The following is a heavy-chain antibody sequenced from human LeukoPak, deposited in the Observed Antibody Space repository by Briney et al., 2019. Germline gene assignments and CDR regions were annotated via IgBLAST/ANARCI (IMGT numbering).Heavy chain of an antibody. CDR1: GFTFSSYA. V-gene: IGHV3-30-3*01. CDR2: ISYDGSNK. Sequence: GGSLRLSGAASGFTFSSYAMHWVRQAPGKGLEWVAVISYDGSNKYYADSVKGRFTISRDNSKNTLYLQMNSLRAEDTAVYYCARERVGYWGQGTLVTVSS. D-gene: IGHD1-26*01. J-gene: IGHJ4*02. CDR3: ARERVGY.